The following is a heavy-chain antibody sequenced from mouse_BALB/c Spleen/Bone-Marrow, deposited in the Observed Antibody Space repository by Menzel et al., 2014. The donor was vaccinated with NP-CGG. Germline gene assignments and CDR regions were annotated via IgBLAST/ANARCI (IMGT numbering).Heavy chain of an antibody. CDR1: GFTFSSFG. D-gene: IGHD4-1*01. V-gene: IGHV5-17*02. CDR3: TRGGNWDDFDY. CDR2: ISSGSSNI. Sequence: EVQRVESGGGLVQPGGSRKLSCAASGFTFSSFGMHWVRRAPEKGLEWVAYISSGSSNIYYADTVKGRFTISRDNPKNTLFLQMTSLRSEDTAMYYCTRGGNWDDFDYWGQGTTLTVSS. J-gene: IGHJ2*01.